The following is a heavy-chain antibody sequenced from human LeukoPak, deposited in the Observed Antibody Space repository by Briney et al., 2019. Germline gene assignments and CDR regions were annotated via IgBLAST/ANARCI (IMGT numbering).Heavy chain of an antibody. D-gene: IGHD1-26*01. V-gene: IGHV4-34*01. CDR1: GGSFSGYY. Sequence: SETLSLTCAVYGGSFSGYYWSWIRQPPGKGLEWIGEINHSGSTNYNPSLKSRVTISVDTSKNQFSLKLSSVTAADTAVYYCAREIIVGATWGENYNCFDPWGQGTLVTVSS. J-gene: IGHJ5*02. CDR3: AREIIVGATWGENYNCFDP. CDR2: INHSGST.